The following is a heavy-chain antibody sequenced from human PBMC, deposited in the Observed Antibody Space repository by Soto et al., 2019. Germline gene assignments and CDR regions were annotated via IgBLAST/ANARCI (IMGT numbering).Heavy chain of an antibody. Sequence: GGSLRLSCAASGFTFSSYAMSWVRQAPGKGLEWVSAISGSGGSTYYADSVKGRFTISRDNSKNTLYLQMNSLRAEDTAVYYCAKVERQWLPQDPAFDYWGQGTLVTVSS. J-gene: IGHJ4*02. CDR3: AKVERQWLPQDPAFDY. D-gene: IGHD6-19*01. CDR2: ISGSGGST. V-gene: IGHV3-23*01. CDR1: GFTFSSYA.